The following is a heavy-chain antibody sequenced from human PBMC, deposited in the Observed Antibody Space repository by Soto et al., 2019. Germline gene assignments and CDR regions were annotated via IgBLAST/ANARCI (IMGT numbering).Heavy chain of an antibody. CDR2: ISGSGDDT. V-gene: IGHV3-23*04. CDR3: ARNGRRRV. Sequence: EVQLVASGGGLVNPGGSLRLSCAASGLSFNIYYMNWVRQAPGKGLEWVSAISGSGDDTYYAGSVKGRFTISRDNSKNTLYLQVSSLRAEDSAIYYCARNGRRRVGGQGTLVTVSS. CDR1: GLSFNIYY. D-gene: IGHD2-15*01. J-gene: IGHJ4*02.